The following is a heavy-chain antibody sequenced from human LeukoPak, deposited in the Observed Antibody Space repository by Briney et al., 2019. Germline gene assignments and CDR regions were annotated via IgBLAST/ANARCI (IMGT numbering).Heavy chain of an antibody. CDR2: INSDGSST. CDR3: AREQGLHRGNWFDP. J-gene: IGHJ5*02. CDR1: GFTFSSYW. Sequence: PGGSLRLSCAASGFTFSSYWMHWVRQAPGKGLVWVSRINSDGSSTSYADSVKGRFTISRDNAKNSLYLQMNSLRAEDTALYYCAREQGLHRGNWFDPWGQGTLVTVSS. V-gene: IGHV3-74*01. D-gene: IGHD6-19*01.